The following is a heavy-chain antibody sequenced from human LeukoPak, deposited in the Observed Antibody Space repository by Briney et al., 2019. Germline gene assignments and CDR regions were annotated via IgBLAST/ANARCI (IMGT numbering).Heavy chain of an antibody. J-gene: IGHJ6*04. V-gene: IGHV3-48*03. CDR2: ISSSGCTI. D-gene: IGHD5-12*01. Sequence: GGSLRLSCAASGFTFSSYEMNWVRQAPGKGLEWVSYISSSGCTIYYADSVKGRFTISRDNAKNSLYLQMNSLRAEDTAVYYCASPISGYALYYGMDVWGKGTTVTVSS. CDR1: GFTFSSYE. CDR3: ASPISGYALYYGMDV.